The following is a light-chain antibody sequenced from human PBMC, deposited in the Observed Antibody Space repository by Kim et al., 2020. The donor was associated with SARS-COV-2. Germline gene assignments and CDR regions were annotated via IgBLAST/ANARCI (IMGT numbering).Light chain of an antibody. Sequence: VSPGERPTLSCRASQSISSNLAWYQHKPGQAPRLLIHGASTRATDIPARFSGSGSGTEFTLTMSSLQSEDFAIYYCQQYNNWPLTFGGGTKVDIK. CDR3: QQYNNWPLT. V-gene: IGKV3-15*01. J-gene: IGKJ4*01. CDR2: GAS. CDR1: QSISSN.